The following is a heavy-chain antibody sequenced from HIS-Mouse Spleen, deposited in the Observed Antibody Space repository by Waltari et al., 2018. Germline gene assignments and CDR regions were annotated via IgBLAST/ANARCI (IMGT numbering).Heavy chain of an antibody. D-gene: IGHD7-27*01. CDR3: AIELGIDSDFDY. CDR2: INPNSGGT. Sequence: QVQLVQSGAEVKKPGASVKVSCKASGYTFTGYYMHWVRQAPGKGLEWRGWINPNSGGTNYAKKFQGRVTMTRDTSISTAYMELSRLRSDDTAVYYCAIELGIDSDFDYWGQGTLVTVSS. J-gene: IGHJ4*02. CDR1: GYTFTGYY. V-gene: IGHV1-2*02.